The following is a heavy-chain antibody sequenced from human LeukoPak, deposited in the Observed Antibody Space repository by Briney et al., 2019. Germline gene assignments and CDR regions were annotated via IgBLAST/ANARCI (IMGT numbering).Heavy chain of an antibody. Sequence: GGSLRLSCAASGFTFDDFGMSWVRQAPGKGLEWVSGINWNGGSTDSTDSVKGRFTISRDNAKNSLYLQMNSLRAGDTAVYYCARHDEEFGELSWFAPWGQGTLVTVSS. CDR3: ARHDEEFGELSWFAP. D-gene: IGHD3-10*01. J-gene: IGHJ5*02. V-gene: IGHV3-20*04. CDR2: INWNGGST. CDR1: GFTFDDFG.